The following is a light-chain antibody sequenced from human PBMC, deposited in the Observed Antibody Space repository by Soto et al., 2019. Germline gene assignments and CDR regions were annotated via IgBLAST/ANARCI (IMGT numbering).Light chain of an antibody. CDR3: SSYTSRSTLV. CDR1: SSDVGGYNY. CDR2: DVS. J-gene: IGLJ2*01. V-gene: IGLV2-14*01. Sequence: QSALTQPASVSGSPGQSITISCTGTSSDVGGYNYVSWYQQHPGKAPKLMIYDVSDRPSGVSSRFSGSKSGNTASLTISGLQVEDDADYYCSSYTSRSTLVFGGGTQLTVL.